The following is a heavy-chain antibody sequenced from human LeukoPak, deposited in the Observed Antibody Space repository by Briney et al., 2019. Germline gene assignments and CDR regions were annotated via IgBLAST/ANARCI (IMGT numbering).Heavy chain of an antibody. D-gene: IGHD3-9*01. CDR3: ARQIQRITIFRRHDAFDI. CDR2: ISSSGSTI. V-gene: IGHV3-11*01. CDR1: GFTFSDYY. J-gene: IGHJ3*02. Sequence: GRSLRLSCAASGFTFSDYYMSWIRQAPGKGLEWVSYISSSGSTIYYADSVKGRFTISRDNAKNSLYLQMNSLRAEDTAVYYCARQIQRITIFRRHDAFDIWDQATMVTVSS.